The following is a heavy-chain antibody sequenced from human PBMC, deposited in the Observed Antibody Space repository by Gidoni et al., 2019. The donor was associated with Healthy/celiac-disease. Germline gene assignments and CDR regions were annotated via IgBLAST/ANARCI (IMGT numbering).Heavy chain of an antibody. D-gene: IGHD3-3*01. CDR2: INPSGGST. J-gene: IGHJ4*02. Sequence: QVQLVQSGAEVKKPGASVKVSCKASGYTFTSYYMHWVRQAPGQGLEWMGIINPSGGSTSYAQKFQGRVTMTRDTSTSTVYMELSSLRSEDTAVYYCARGVRYYDFWSGYVAYFDYWGQGTLVTVSS. CDR1: GYTFTSYY. CDR3: ARGVRYYDFWSGYVAYFDY. V-gene: IGHV1-46*01.